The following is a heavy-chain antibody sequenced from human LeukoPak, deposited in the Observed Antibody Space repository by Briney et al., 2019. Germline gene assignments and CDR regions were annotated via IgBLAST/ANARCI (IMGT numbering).Heavy chain of an antibody. CDR1: GFTVSSNY. D-gene: IGHD2-21*02. J-gene: IGHJ5*02. V-gene: IGHV3-66*02. CDR2: IYSGGST. CDR3: ARWVRGGDLNWFDP. Sequence: GGSLRLSCAASGFTVSSNYMSWVRQAPGKGLEWVSVIYSGGSTYYADSVKGRFTISRGNSKNTLYLQMNSLRAEDTAVYYCARWVRGGDLNWFDPWGQGTLVTVSS.